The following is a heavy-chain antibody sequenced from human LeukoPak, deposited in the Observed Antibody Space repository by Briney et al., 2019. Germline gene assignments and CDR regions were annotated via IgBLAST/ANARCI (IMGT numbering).Heavy chain of an antibody. J-gene: IGHJ5*02. CDR1: GYTFTSYD. V-gene: IGHV1-8*03. Sequence: ASVKVSCQASGYTFTSYDINWVRQVPGQGLEWTGWTNPNSGNTGYAQKFQGRVTITRNTSISTAYMELSSLRSEDTAVYYCARFGGYCSSSSCRRGWFDPWGQGTLVTVSS. D-gene: IGHD2-2*01. CDR3: ARFGGYCSSSSCRRGWFDP. CDR2: TNPNSGNT.